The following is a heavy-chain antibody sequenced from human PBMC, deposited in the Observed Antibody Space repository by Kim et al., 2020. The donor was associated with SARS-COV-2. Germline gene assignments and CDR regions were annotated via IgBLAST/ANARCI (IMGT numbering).Heavy chain of an antibody. J-gene: IGHJ5*02. CDR3: AKVGATTTTFGWFDP. Sequence: DSVKGRFTIARDNSKTTLYLQMNSLRAEDTAVYYCAKVGATTTTFGWFDPWGQGTLVTVSS. D-gene: IGHD3-16*01. V-gene: IGHV3-30*02.